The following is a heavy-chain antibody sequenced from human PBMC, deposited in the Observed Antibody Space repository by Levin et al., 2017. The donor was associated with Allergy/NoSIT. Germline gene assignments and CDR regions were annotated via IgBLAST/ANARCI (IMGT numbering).Heavy chain of an antibody. CDR2: FCTTGST. Sequence: PSETLSLTCSVSGGSISSANYCWSWIRQPAGKALEWIGRFCTTGSTDYNPSLKSRGTISADTSKNHFSLKLTSVTAAATAGYSCARDRWKPKSLGFTYYYMDVWGKGTTVTVSS. J-gene: IGHJ6*03. V-gene: IGHV4-61*02. D-gene: IGHD1-1*01. CDR1: GGSISSANYC. CDR3: ARDRWKPKSLGFTYYYMDV.